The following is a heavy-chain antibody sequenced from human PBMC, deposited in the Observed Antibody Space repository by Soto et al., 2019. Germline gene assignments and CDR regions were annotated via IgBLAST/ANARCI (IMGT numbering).Heavy chain of an antibody. CDR3: ARGDSGWFLIDY. Sequence: LRLSCAASGFAFSNYWIHWVRQAPGKWRGWVSRVNSDGSATTYADSVKGRFTISRDKAKNTVDLQMDSLRAEETAVYYCARGDSGWFLIDYWGQGALVTVSS. D-gene: IGHD6-19*01. CDR1: GFAFSNYW. CDR2: VNSDGSAT. J-gene: IGHJ4*02. V-gene: IGHV3-74*01.